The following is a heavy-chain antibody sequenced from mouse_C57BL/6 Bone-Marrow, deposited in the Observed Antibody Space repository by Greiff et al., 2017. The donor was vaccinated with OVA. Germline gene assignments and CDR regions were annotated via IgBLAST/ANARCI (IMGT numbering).Heavy chain of an antibody. V-gene: IGHV5-4*03. J-gene: IGHJ3*01. CDR2: ICDCGSYT. CDR3: ARGDYGSSLAWFAY. Sequence: EVMLVESGGGLVKPGGFLKLSCAASGFTFSSHAMSWVRPTPEKRLEWVATICDCGSYTYYPDHVKGRFTISRDNAKNNLYLQMSHLKSEDTAMYYGARGDYGSSLAWFAYWGQGTLVTVSA. CDR1: GFTFSSHA. D-gene: IGHD1-1*01.